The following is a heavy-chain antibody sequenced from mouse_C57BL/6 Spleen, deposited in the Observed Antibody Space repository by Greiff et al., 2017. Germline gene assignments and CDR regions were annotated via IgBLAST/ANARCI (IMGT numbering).Heavy chain of an antibody. J-gene: IGHJ2*01. D-gene: IGHD2-1*01. Sequence: QVQLQQSGPELVKPGASVKLSCKASGYTFTSYEINWVKQRPGQGLEWIGWIYPRDGSTKYNEKFKGKDTLTVDTSSSTAYMELHSLTSEDSAVXLCARGVALYGIFFDDWGKGTTLTVSS. CDR1: GYTFTSYE. V-gene: IGHV1-85*01. CDR3: ARGVALYGIFFDD. CDR2: IYPRDGST.